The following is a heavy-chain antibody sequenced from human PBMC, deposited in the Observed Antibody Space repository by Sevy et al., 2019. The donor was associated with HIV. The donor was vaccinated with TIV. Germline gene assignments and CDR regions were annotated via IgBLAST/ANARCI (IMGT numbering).Heavy chain of an antibody. CDR1: GGSFSSYY. J-gene: IGHJ4*02. CDR3: ARGKVLFDY. Sequence: SETLSLTCTVSGGSFSSYYWSWIRQPPGKGLEWIGYIYYNGSTNSKPSLKSRVTISAHTSKIQFSLKLNSVTAADTAVYYCARGKVLFDYWGQGTLVTVSS. CDR2: IYYNGST. V-gene: IGHV4-59*01. D-gene: IGHD3-10*01.